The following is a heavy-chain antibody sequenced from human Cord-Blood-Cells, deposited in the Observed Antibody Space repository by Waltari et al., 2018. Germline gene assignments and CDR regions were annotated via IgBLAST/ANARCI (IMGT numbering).Heavy chain of an antibody. Sequence: QLQLVPSGAEVKKPGSSVKVSCKASGGTFSSSALSWVRQAPGQGLEWRGRIIPILGIANYAQKSQGTVTITADKSTSTAYMELSSLRAEDTAVYYCASVNQAEPWGQGTLVTVSS. V-gene: IGHV1-69*09. D-gene: IGHD6-13*01. CDR1: GGTFSSSA. J-gene: IGHJ5*02. CDR3: ASVNQAEP. CDR2: IIPILGIA.